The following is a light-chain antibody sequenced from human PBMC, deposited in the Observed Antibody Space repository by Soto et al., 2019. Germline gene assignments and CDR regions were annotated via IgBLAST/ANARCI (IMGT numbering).Light chain of an antibody. Sequence: ETVLTQSPGTLSLSPGERATVSCRASQSVGGNSLAWYQQRPGQAPRLLIYDTSKRATVIPDRFSGSGSGTDFTLTISRLEPADFAAYYRQQYQNSPRTFGQGTKLEI. CDR2: DTS. J-gene: IGKJ1*01. CDR3: QQYQNSPRT. V-gene: IGKV3-20*01. CDR1: QSVGGNS.